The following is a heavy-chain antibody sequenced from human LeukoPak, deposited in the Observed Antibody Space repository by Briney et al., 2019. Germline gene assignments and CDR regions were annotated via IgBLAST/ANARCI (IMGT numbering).Heavy chain of an antibody. CDR2: ISSSGSTI. CDR1: GFTFSDYY. V-gene: IGHV3-11*01. J-gene: IGHJ6*02. CDR3: AAGRDGYNQAYYYYYGMDV. D-gene: IGHD5-24*01. Sequence: GGSLRLSCAASGFTFSDYYMSWIRQAPGKGLEWVSYISSSGSTIYYADSVKGRFTISRDNAKNSLYLQMNSLRAEDTAVYYCAAGRDGYNQAYYYYYGMDVWSQGTTVTVSS.